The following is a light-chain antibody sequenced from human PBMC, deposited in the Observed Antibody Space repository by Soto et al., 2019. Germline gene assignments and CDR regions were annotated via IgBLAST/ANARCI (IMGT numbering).Light chain of an antibody. CDR3: QQYYSTPRT. CDR1: QSVGIN. J-gene: IGKJ1*01. V-gene: IGKV3-15*01. CDR2: GAS. Sequence: EIVMTQSPATLSVSPGERATLSCRASQSVGINLAWFQQKPGQAPRLLIYGASTRATGIPARFSGSGSGTEFTLTISSLQAEDVAVYYCQQYYSTPRTFGRGTKVEIK.